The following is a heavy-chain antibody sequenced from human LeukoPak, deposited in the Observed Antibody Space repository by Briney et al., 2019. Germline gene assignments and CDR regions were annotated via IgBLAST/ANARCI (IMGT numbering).Heavy chain of an antibody. J-gene: IGHJ4*02. CDR1: GYSISSGFY. CDR3: ARIAVAVW. Sequence: SETLSLTCTVSGYSISSGFYWGLIRQPPGKGLEWIGSIYHSGSTYYNPSLKSRVTISVDTSKNQFSLKLSSVTAADTAVYYCARIAVAVWWGQGTLVTVSS. V-gene: IGHV4-38-2*02. D-gene: IGHD6-19*01. CDR2: IYHSGST.